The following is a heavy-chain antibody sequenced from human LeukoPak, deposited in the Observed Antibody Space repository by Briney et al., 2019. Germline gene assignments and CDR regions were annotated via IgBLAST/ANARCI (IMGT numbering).Heavy chain of an antibody. V-gene: IGHV3-23*01. D-gene: IGHD3-10*01. CDR2: ISGSGGSK. J-gene: IGHJ4*02. CDR3: AKVSNYYGSGSYNHDY. Sequence: GGSLRLSCAASGFTFSSYEMNWVRQAPGKGLEWVSGISGSGGSKYYADSVKGRFTISRDNSKNKLYLQMNSLRAEDTAVYYCAKVSNYYGSGSYNHDYWGQGTLVTVSS. CDR1: GFTFSSYE.